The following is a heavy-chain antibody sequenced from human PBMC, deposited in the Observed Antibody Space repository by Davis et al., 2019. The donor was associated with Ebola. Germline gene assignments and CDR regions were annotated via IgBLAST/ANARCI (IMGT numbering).Heavy chain of an antibody. V-gene: IGHV3-23*01. CDR2: ISGSGGST. D-gene: IGHD2-15*01. Sequence: GESLKISCAASGFTVSSNYMSWVRQAPGKGLEWVSAISGSGGSTYYADSVKGRFTISRDNSKNTLYLQMNSLRAEDTAVYYCAKGESYCSGGSCYPDYWGQGTLVTVSS. J-gene: IGHJ4*02. CDR1: GFTVSSNY. CDR3: AKGESYCSGGSCYPDY.